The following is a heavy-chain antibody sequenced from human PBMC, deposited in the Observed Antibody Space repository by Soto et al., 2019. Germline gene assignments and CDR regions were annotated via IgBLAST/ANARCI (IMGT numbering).Heavy chain of an antibody. CDR2: ISSRASTI. V-gene: IGHV3-11*01. D-gene: IGHD2-8*01. CDR1: GFTFSNYY. CDR3: AGETNGAFFVY. J-gene: IGHJ4*02. Sequence: QVQLVESGGGLVKPGGSLRLSCAASGFTFSNYYMSWIRQAPGKGLEWVSYISSRASTIFYADSVKGRFTISRDNIKNSLYLQMNSLRADDTAVYYCAGETNGAFFVYWGQGILVAVSS.